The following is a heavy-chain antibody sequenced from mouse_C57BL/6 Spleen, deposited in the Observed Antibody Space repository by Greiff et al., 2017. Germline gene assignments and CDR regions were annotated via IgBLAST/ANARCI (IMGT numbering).Heavy chain of an antibody. CDR2: ISDGGTYT. D-gene: IGHD1-1*01. J-gene: IGHJ1*03. V-gene: IGHV5-4*01. Sequence: EVQGVESGGGLVKPGGSLKLSCAASGFTFSSYAMSWVRQTPEKRLEWVATISDGGTYTYYPDNVKGRFTISRDNAKNNLYLQMSHLKSEDTAMYYCARSPLYGSSYGWYFDVWGTGTTVTVSS. CDR3: ARSPLYGSSYGWYFDV. CDR1: GFTFSSYA.